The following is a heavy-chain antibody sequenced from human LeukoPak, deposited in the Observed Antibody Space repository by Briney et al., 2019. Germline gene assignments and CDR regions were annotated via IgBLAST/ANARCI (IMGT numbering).Heavy chain of an antibody. CDR1: GGSISSYY. D-gene: IGHD5-24*01. J-gene: IGHJ3*02. Sequence: SETLSLTCTVSGGSISSYYWSWIRQPPGKGLEWIGYIYYSGSTNYNPSLKSRVTISVDTSKNQFSLKLSSVTAADTAVYYCASAEEGYNLDDAFDTWGQGTMVTVSS. V-gene: IGHV4-59*01. CDR2: IYYSGST. CDR3: ASAEEGYNLDDAFDT.